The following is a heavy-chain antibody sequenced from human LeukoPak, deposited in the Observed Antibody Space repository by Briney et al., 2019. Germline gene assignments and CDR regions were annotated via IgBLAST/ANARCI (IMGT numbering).Heavy chain of an antibody. J-gene: IGHJ6*02. V-gene: IGHV4-39*01. CDR2: IYYSGST. D-gene: IGHD3-3*01. CDR1: GGSISSSSYY. Sequence: SETLSLTCTVSGGSISSSSYYWGWIRQPPGKGLEWIGSIYYSGSTYYNPSLKSRVTISVDTSKNQFSLKLSSVTAADTAVYYCARGPHYDFWSGPYGMDVWGQGTTVTVSS. CDR3: ARGPHYDFWSGPYGMDV.